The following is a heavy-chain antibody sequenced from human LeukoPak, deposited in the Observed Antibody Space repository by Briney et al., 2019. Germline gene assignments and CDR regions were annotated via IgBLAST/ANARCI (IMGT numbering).Heavy chain of an antibody. J-gene: IGHJ4*02. CDR2: ICTSGST. Sequence: SETLSLTCTVSGGSISSYYWSWIRQPAGKGLEWIGRICTSGSTNYNPSLKSRVTMSVDTSKNQFSLKLSSVTAADTAVYYCAREVSYGYRAPYYFDYWGQGTLVTVSS. CDR1: GGSISSYY. D-gene: IGHD5-18*01. CDR3: AREVSYGYRAPYYFDY. V-gene: IGHV4-4*07.